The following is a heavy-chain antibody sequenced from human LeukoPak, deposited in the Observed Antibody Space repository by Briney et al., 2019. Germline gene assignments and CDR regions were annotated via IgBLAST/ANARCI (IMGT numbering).Heavy chain of an antibody. J-gene: IGHJ4*02. D-gene: IGHD4-23*01. CDR2: ISYDGSNK. CDR3: ARIDDYGGNGGVDY. CDR1: GFTFSSYA. V-gene: IGHV3-30*04. Sequence: GRSLRLSCAASGFTFSSYAMHWVRQAPGKGLEWVAVISYDGSNKYYADSVKGRFTISRDNSKNTLYLQMNSLRAEDTALYYCARIDDYGGNGGVDYWGQGTLVTVSS.